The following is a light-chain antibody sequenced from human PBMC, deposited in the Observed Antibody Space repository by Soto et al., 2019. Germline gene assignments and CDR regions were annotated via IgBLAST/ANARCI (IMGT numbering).Light chain of an antibody. CDR1: QSISSW. V-gene: IGKV1-5*01. CDR3: QQYNSYPWT. CDR2: DAS. Sequence: DIQMTQSPSTLSASVGDRVTITCRASQSISSWLAWYQQKPGKDPKLLIFDASSLERGVPSRFSGSESGTEFTLTISSLQPVDFATSYCQQYNSYPWTFGQGTKVDIK. J-gene: IGKJ1*01.